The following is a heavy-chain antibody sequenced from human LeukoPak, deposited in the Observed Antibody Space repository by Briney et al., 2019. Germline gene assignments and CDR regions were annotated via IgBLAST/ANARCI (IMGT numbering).Heavy chain of an antibody. CDR2: INPNSGGT. CDR3: ARGRGGDWTNYFDY. CDR1: DYPFTCYY. D-gene: IGHD2-21*02. Sequence: ASVTVSFTSSDYPFTCYYMHWLRQAPGQGLEWVGWINPNSGGTKYAQKFQGRVTMTRDTSITTAYMELSSLRSDDTAVFYCARGRGGDWTNYFDYWGQGSLVTVAS. J-gene: IGHJ4*02. V-gene: IGHV1-2*02.